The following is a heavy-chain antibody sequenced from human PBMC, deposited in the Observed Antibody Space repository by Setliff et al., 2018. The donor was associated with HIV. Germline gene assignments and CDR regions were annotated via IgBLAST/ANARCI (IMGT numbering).Heavy chain of an antibody. Sequence: GGSLRLSCAASGFTFSDYYMSWIRQAPGKGLEWVSYITGSSSYTNYADSLKGRFTISRDNAKNSLYLQMNSLRAEDTAVYYCARAVHSGWYYFDYWGQGTLVTVSS. CDR2: ITGSSSYT. D-gene: IGHD6-19*01. V-gene: IGHV3-11*06. CDR1: GFTFSDYY. J-gene: IGHJ4*02. CDR3: ARAVHSGWYYFDY.